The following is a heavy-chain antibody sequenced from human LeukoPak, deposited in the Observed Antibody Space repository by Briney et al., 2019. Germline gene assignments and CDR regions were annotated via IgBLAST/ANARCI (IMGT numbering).Heavy chain of an antibody. CDR3: ARGGSPGDLLGY. Sequence: SETLSLTCTVSGGSISSYYWSWIRQPPGKGLEWTGYIYYSGSTNYNPSLKSRVTISVDTSKNQFSLKPSSVTAADTAVYYCARGGSPGDLLGYWGQGTLVTVSS. D-gene: IGHD1-26*01. CDR2: IYYSGST. J-gene: IGHJ4*02. CDR1: GGSISSYY. V-gene: IGHV4-59*01.